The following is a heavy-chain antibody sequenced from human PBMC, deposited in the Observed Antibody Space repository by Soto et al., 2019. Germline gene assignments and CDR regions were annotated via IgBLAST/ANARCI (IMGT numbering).Heavy chain of an antibody. CDR1: GGSISVYY. CDR2: IYASGSP. J-gene: IGHJ4*02. D-gene: IGHD1-26*01. V-gene: IGHV4-59*01. Sequence: QVQLQESGPGQVKPSETLSLTCTISGGSISVYYWSWVRQPPGHELEWTGYIYASGSPYYNPSLRSRVTISADTSKNQISLKLTSPTAADTAVYYCARGVGSSPPRYWGRGTLVTVSS. CDR3: ARGVGSSPPRY.